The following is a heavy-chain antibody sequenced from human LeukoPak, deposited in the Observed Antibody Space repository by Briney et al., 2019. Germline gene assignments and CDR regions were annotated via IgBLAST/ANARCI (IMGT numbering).Heavy chain of an antibody. Sequence: SETLSLTCTVSGGSISSYYWSWIRQPPGKGLEWIGYIYYSGSTNYNPSLKSRVTISVDTSKNQFSLKLSSVTAADTAVYYCARARDYYDSSGTYSYYGMDVWGQGTTVTVSS. D-gene: IGHD3-22*01. J-gene: IGHJ6*02. CDR3: ARARDYYDSSGTYSYYGMDV. CDR2: IYYSGST. V-gene: IGHV4-59*01. CDR1: GGSISSYY.